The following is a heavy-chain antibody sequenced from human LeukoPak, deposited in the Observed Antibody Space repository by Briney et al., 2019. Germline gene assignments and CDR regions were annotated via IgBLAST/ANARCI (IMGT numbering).Heavy chain of an antibody. D-gene: IGHD2-2*01. CDR2: INPSGGST. V-gene: IGHV1-46*01. CDR1: GYTFTSYY. J-gene: IGHJ4*02. CDR3: ARASIVVPAAIFRLDY. Sequence: ASVKVSCKASGYTFTSYYMHWVRQAPGQGLEWMGIINPSGGSTSYAQKFQGRVTMTRDTSTGTVYMELSSLRSEDTAVYYCARASIVVPAAIFRLDYWGQGTLVTVSS.